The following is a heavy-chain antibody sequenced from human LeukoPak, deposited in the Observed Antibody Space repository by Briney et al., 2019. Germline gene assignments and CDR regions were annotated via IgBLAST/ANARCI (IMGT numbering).Heavy chain of an antibody. Sequence: GASVKVSCKASVYIFTTYSIHWVRQAPGQGLQWIGMINPRGDATIYAQKFQGRVTMTSDTSTTTIYMELSSLKSEDTGLYYCARKWSSRDWFDPWGQGTLVTVSS. CDR1: VYIFTTYS. J-gene: IGHJ5*02. CDR3: ARKWSSRDWFDP. D-gene: IGHD2-8*01. CDR2: INPRGDAT. V-gene: IGHV1-46*01.